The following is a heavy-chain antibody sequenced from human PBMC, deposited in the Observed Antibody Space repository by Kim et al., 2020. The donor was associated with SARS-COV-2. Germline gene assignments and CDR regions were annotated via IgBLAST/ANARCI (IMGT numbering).Heavy chain of an antibody. Sequence: GGALYTSSFQRRVSISIDTSRNQCYLEMTSLTAADTAVYYCARVSNGCDSWGQGTLVAVSS. CDR3: ARVSNGCDS. J-gene: IGHJ5*01. D-gene: IGHD2-8*01. V-gene: IGHV4-39*07. CDR2: GGA.